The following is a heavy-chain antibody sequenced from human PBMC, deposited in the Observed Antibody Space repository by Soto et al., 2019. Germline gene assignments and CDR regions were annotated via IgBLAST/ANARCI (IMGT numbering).Heavy chain of an antibody. Sequence: QLQLQESGPGLVKPSQTLSLTCTVSGGSISGDGSYWSWIRQRPGKGLEWIGYMYYSGSVYYNPSLEGPLMISSEPSKNQFSLSVSSVTAADTAVYYGARAPETPPIVRVVVPYFFDSWGQGTLVTVSS. CDR2: MYYSGSV. CDR3: ARAPETPPIVRVVVPYFFDS. V-gene: IGHV4-31*01. D-gene: IGHD3-3*01. CDR1: GGSISGDGSY. J-gene: IGHJ4*02.